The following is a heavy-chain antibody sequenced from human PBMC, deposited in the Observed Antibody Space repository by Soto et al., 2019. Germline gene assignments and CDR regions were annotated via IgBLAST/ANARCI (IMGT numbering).Heavy chain of an antibody. CDR2: ISSSGSTI. V-gene: IGHV3-48*03. Sequence: GGSLRLSCAASGLTFSSYEMNWVRQAPGKGLEWVSYISSSGSTIYYADSVKGRFTISRDNAKNSLYLQMNSLRAEDTAVYYCAREGAIAAPLLDYYGMDVWGQGTTVTVSS. J-gene: IGHJ6*02. D-gene: IGHD6-13*01. CDR1: GLTFSSYE. CDR3: AREGAIAAPLLDYYGMDV.